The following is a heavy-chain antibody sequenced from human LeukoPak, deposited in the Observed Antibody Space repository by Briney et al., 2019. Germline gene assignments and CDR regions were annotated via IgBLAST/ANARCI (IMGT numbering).Heavy chain of an antibody. Sequence: ASVKLSCKASGYTFNRYYMHWVRQAPGHGLEWMGWLNPNSGVTKYAQKFKGRVTITRDTSISTVYMELSSLRSDDTAVYYCAREDNWNYDYWGQGTLVTVSS. CDR2: LNPNSGVT. D-gene: IGHD1-7*01. V-gene: IGHV1-2*02. CDR1: GYTFNRYY. J-gene: IGHJ4*02. CDR3: AREDNWNYDY.